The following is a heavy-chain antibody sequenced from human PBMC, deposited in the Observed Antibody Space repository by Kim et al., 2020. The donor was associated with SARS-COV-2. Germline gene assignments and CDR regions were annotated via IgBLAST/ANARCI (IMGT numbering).Heavy chain of an antibody. Sequence: SETLSLTCTVSGGSISSSSYYWGWIRQPPGKGLEWIGSIYYSGSTYYNPSLKSRVTISVDTSKNQFSLKLSSVTAADTAVYYCARHKGEQLRYFDWLLYYFDYWGQGTLVTVSS. CDR1: GGSISSSSYY. CDR2: IYYSGST. V-gene: IGHV4-39*01. D-gene: IGHD3-9*01. J-gene: IGHJ4*02. CDR3: ARHKGEQLRYFDWLLYYFDY.